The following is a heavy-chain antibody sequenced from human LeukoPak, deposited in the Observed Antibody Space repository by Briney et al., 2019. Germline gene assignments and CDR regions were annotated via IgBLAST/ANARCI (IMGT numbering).Heavy chain of an antibody. CDR2: INPNSGGT. CDR3: ARGPRAYMDV. V-gene: IGHV1-2*02. J-gene: IGHJ6*03. Sequence: ASVKVSCKASGFTFTAYHMHWVRQAPGQGLEWMGWINPNSGGTNYAQKFQGRVTMTRDMSTSTVYMELSSLRSEDTAVYYCARGPRAYMDVWGKGTTVTVSS. CDR1: GFTFTAYH.